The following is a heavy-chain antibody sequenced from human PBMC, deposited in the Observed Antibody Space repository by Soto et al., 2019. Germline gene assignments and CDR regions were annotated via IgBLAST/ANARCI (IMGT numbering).Heavy chain of an antibody. CDR3: ATGLNTGF. Sequence: EVQLVQSTGGLVKPGESLRLSCAASGVSVTNAWMNWVRQAPGKGLEWVGLIKSKTAGGTTHYAETVKGRFTISRDDSKNMLYLQMNSLKIEDTAVYYCATGLNTGFWGQGSLVTVSS. CDR1: GVSVTNAW. V-gene: IGHV3-15*01. CDR2: IKSKTAGGTT. J-gene: IGHJ4*02. D-gene: IGHD4-17*01.